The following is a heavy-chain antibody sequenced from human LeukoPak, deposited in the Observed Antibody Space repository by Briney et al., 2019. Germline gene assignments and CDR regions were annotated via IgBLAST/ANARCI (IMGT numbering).Heavy chain of an antibody. CDR3: ARDYVSQNGVYDCFEF. V-gene: IGHV3-23*01. D-gene: IGHD3-16*01. J-gene: IGHJ4*02. CDR1: GFTFNIYA. Sequence: PGGSLRLSCAASGFTFNIYAMSWVRQVPGKGPEWVATIDATDTYYTGSVKGRFTISRDDSKNTVFLQMDSLRAEDTAVYYCARDYVSQNGVYDCFEFWGQGTQVTVSS. CDR2: IDATDT.